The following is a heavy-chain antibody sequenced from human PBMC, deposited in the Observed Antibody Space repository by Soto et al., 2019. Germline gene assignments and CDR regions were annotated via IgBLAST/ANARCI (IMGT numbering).Heavy chain of an antibody. Sequence: GGSLRLSCAASGFTFSSYDMHWVRQATGKGLEWVSAIGTAGDTYYPGSVKGRFTISRENAKNSLYLQMNSPRAGDTAVYYCARGPVTTSYYYYYMDVWGKGTTVTVSS. D-gene: IGHD4-4*01. CDR2: IGTAGDT. V-gene: IGHV3-13*01. CDR1: GFTFSSYD. CDR3: ARGPVTTSYYYYYMDV. J-gene: IGHJ6*03.